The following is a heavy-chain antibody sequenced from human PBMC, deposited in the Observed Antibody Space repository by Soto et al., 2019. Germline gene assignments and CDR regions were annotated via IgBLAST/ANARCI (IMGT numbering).Heavy chain of an antibody. CDR2: INPNSGGT. V-gene: IGHV1-2*02. CDR3: ASERYCSSTSCYSGFDP. Sequence: RASVKVSCKASGYTVTGYYMHCVRQAPGQGLEWMGWINPNSGGTNYAQKFQGRVTMARDTSISTAYTELSRLRSDDTAVYYCASERYCSSTSCYSGFDPWGQGTLVTVSS. J-gene: IGHJ5*02. D-gene: IGHD2-2*01. CDR1: GYTVTGYY.